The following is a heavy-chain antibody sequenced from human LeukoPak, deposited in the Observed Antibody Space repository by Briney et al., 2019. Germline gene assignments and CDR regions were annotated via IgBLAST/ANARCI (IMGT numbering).Heavy chain of an antibody. CDR3: ARDSGRWLQLYYFDY. D-gene: IGHD5-24*01. J-gene: IGHJ4*02. Sequence: LETLSLTCTVSGGSISSYYWSWVRQPPGKGLEWIGYIYYSGSTNYNPSLKSRVTISVDTSKNQFSLKLSSVTAADTAVYYCARDSGRWLQLYYFDYWGQGTLVTVSS. CDR1: GGSISSYY. V-gene: IGHV4-59*01. CDR2: IYYSGST.